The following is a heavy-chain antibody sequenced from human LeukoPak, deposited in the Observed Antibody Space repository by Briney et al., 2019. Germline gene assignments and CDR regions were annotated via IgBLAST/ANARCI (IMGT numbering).Heavy chain of an antibody. Sequence: GGSLRLSCAASGFTFSTYSMNWVRQAPGKGREWVSYISGSSSYIYYADSVKGRFTISRDNSKNTLYLQMNSLRAKDTAVYYCAKDQGVNFFDYWGQGTLVTVSS. V-gene: IGHV3-21*01. CDR2: ISGSSSYI. CDR3: AKDQGVNFFDY. CDR1: GFTFSTYS. D-gene: IGHD2-8*01. J-gene: IGHJ4*02.